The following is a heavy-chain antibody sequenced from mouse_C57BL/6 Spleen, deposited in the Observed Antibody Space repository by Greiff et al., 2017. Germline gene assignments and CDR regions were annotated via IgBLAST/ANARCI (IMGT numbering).Heavy chain of an antibody. D-gene: IGHD2-3*01. CDR3: ARHPDGYYARDY. CDR2: ISNGGGST. J-gene: IGHJ4*01. Sequence: VKLMESGGGLVQPGGSLKLSCAASGFTFSDYYMYWVRQTPEKRLEWVAYISNGGGSTYYPDTVKGRFTISRDNAKNTLYLQMSRLKSEDTAMYYGARHPDGYYARDYWGQGTSVTVSS. CDR1: GFTFSDYY. V-gene: IGHV5-12*01.